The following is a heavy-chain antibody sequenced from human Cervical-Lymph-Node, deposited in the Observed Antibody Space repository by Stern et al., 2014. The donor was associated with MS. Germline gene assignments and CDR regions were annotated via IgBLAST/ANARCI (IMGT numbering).Heavy chain of an antibody. CDR2: ILYDGSKK. D-gene: IGHD3-10*01. V-gene: IGHV3-30*18. J-gene: IGHJ4*02. CDR3: AKDRKTYYYGSGSYYNSYYFDY. CDR1: GFTFTTYG. Sequence: VQLEDSGGGVVQPGGSLRLSCVASGFTFTTYGMHWVRQAPGKGLEWGAGILYDGSKKYYADSVKGRFTISRDNSKNTLYLQMSSLRAEDTAVYYCAKDRKTYYYGSGSYYNSYYFDYWGQGTLVTVSS.